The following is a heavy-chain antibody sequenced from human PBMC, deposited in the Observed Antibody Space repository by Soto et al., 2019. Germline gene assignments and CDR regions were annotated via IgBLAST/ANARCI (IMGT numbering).Heavy chain of an antibody. V-gene: IGHV3-23*01. CDR1: GFTCGGYA. J-gene: IGHJ4*02. CDR2: ISSSGSCT. CDR3: AKGNY. Sequence: GGSHRLSSAASGFTCGGYAMNWVRQAPGKGLEWVSAISSSGSCTYYADSVKGRFTISRDNSKNTLYLQMNSLRAEDTAVYYCAKGNYWGQGTLVTVSS.